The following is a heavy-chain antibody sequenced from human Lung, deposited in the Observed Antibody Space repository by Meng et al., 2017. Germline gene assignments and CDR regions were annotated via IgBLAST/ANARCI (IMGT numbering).Heavy chain of an antibody. Sequence: VAYVGGLFKPGGSLRLYCADSRFTFSTHWLHWVRQAPGKGLEWVSRITGDGSSTIYADSVQGRFTMSRDNAKNTLSLQMNSLRAEDTAVYYCARGGVTTDDWGQGTLVTVSS. D-gene: IGHD4-17*01. CDR2: ITGDGSST. CDR3: ARGGVTTDD. CDR1: RFTFSTHW. V-gene: IGHV3-74*01. J-gene: IGHJ4*02.